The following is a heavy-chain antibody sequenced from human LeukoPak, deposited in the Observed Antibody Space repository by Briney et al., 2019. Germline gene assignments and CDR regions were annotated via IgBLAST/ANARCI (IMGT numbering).Heavy chain of an antibody. CDR3: AKTDYYGSGNLGDY. J-gene: IGHJ4*02. CDR1: GFTFSSYW. CDR2: ISGSGGST. D-gene: IGHD3-10*01. V-gene: IGHV3-23*01. Sequence: PGGSLRLSCAGSGFTFSSYWMHWVRQAPGKGLEWVSAISGSGGSTYYADSVKGRFTISRDNSKNTLYLQMNSLRAEDTAVYYCAKTDYYGSGNLGDYWGQGTLVTVSS.